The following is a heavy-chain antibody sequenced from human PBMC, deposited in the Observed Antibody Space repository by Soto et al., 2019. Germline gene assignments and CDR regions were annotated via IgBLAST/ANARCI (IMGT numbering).Heavy chain of an antibody. Sequence: QVQLVQSGAEVKKPGSSVKVSCKASGGTFSSYAISWVRQAPGQGLEWMGGIIPIFGTANYAQKFQGRVTIAADESTGTAYMELRSLRSEDTAVYYCARGGRDGYNYSDYWGQGTLVTVSS. CDR2: IIPIFGTA. D-gene: IGHD5-12*01. CDR3: ARGGRDGYNYSDY. J-gene: IGHJ4*02. V-gene: IGHV1-69*12. CDR1: GGTFSSYA.